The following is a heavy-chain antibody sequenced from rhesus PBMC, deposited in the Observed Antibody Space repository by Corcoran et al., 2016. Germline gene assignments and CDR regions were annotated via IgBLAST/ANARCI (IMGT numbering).Heavy chain of an antibody. J-gene: IGHJ6*01. D-gene: IGHD4-29*01. Sequence: EVQLVESGGGLVQPGGSLRLSCAASGFTFSSYGMSWVRQAPGKGLVWVPYISNGGDNTYYANAVKGRFTISRDNSENTLAQQMNSLRAEDTAVYYCATCYGSSYYYGLDSWGQGVVVTVSS. CDR3: ATCYGSSYYYGLDS. V-gene: IGHV3S5*01. CDR1: GFTFSSYG. CDR2: ISNGGDNT.